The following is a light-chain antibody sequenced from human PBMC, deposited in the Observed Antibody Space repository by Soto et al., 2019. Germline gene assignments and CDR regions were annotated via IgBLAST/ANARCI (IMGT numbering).Light chain of an antibody. CDR3: HQRSNWPPYT. Sequence: EIVLTQSPATLTLSPGERATLSCRASQSVSSYLAWYQQKPGQAPRLLIYDASNRATGIPARFSGSGSGTDFTLTISSLEPEDFAVYYCHQRSNWPPYTCGQGTKRELK. V-gene: IGKV3-11*01. CDR1: QSVSSY. CDR2: DAS. J-gene: IGKJ2*01.